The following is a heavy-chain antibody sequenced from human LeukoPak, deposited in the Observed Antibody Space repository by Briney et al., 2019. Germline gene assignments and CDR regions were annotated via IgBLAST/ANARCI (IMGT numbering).Heavy chain of an antibody. CDR3: ARSGRGSGDGYFDY. D-gene: IGHD3-10*01. J-gene: IGHJ4*02. V-gene: IGHV4-30-4*01. CDR2: IYYSGST. CDR1: GGSISSGDYY. Sequence: SETLSLTCTVSGGSISSGDYYWSWIRQPPGKGLEWIGYIYYSGSTYYNPSLKSRVTISVDRSKNQFSLKLSSVTAADTAVYYCARSGRGSGDGYFDYWGQGTLVTVSS.